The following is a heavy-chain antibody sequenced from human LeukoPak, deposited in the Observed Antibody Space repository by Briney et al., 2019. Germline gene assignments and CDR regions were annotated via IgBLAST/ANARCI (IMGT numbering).Heavy chain of an antibody. CDR2: INHSGST. CDR1: GGSFSGYY. Sequence: SETLSLTCAVYGGSFSGYYWSWIRQPPGKGLEWIGEINHSGSTNYNPSLKSRVTISVDTSKNQFSLKLSSVTAADTAVYYCARDLRGGNDWGQGTLVTVSS. V-gene: IGHV4-34*01. J-gene: IGHJ4*02. CDR3: ARDLRGGND. D-gene: IGHD2-8*01.